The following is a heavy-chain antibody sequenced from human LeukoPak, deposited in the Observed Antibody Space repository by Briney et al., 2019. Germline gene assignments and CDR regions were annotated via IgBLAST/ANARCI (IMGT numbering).Heavy chain of an antibody. CDR1: GYIFISYG. D-gene: IGHD3-22*01. V-gene: IGHV1-18*01. CDR3: ARDVRGIVGMDYFEY. CDR2: ISAYNGNT. J-gene: IGHJ4*02. Sequence: ASVKVSCKASGYIFISYGISWVRQAPGQGLEWMGWISAYNGNTKYAQKLQGRVTMTTDTSTSTAYMELRSLRSDDTAVYYCARDVRGIVGMDYFEYWGQGTLVTVSS.